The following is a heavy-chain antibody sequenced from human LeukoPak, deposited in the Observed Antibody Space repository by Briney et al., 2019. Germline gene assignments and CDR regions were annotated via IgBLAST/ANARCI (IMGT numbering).Heavy chain of an antibody. D-gene: IGHD6-6*01. CDR3: ARRGYSSSHV. CDR1: GYSISSGYY. Sequence: SETLSRSCTVYGYSISSGYYWVWIRQPPANGLEWIGSIYHSGSTYYNPSLKSRVTISVDTSKNQFSLKLSSVTAADTAVYYCARRGYSSSHVWGKGTTVTVSS. J-gene: IGHJ6*04. V-gene: IGHV4-38-2*02. CDR2: IYHSGST.